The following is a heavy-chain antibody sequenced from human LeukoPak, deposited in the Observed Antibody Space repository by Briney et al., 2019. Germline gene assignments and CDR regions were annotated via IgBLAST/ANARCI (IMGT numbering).Heavy chain of an antibody. D-gene: IGHD3-3*01. J-gene: IGHJ5*02. Sequence: GASVKVSCKASGGTFSSYAISWVRQAPGQGLEWMGITNPSGGSTSYAQKFQGRVTMTRDTSTSTVYMELSSLRSEDTAVYYCARSFYYDFWSGQNNWFDPWGQGTLVTVSS. V-gene: IGHV1-46*01. CDR2: TNPSGGST. CDR1: GGTFSSYA. CDR3: ARSFYYDFWSGQNNWFDP.